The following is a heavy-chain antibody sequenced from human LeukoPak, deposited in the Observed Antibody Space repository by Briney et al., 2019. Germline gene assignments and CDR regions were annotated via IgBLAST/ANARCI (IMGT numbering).Heavy chain of an antibody. D-gene: IGHD6-13*01. CDR2: ISAYNGNT. V-gene: IGHV1-18*01. CDR1: GYTFTSYG. Sequence: ASVKVSCKASGYTFTSYGISWVRQAPGQGLEWMGWISAYNGNTNYAQKLQGRVTMTTDTSTSTAYMELRSLRSDDTAVYYCARERDSSSWHYYYYYGMDIWGQGTTVTVSS. CDR3: ARERDSSSWHYYYYYGMDI. J-gene: IGHJ6*02.